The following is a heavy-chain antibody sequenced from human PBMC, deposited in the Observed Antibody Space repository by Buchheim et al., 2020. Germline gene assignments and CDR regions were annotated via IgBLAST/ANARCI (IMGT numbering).Heavy chain of an antibody. CDR3: AKNGYLLLYGGPIWGYFDY. Sequence: EVQLLESGGGLVQPGGSLRLSCAASGFTFSSYAMSWVRQAPGKGLEWVSAISGSGGSTYYADSVKGRFTISRDNSKNTLYLQMNSLRAEDTAVYYCAKNGYLLLYGGPIWGYFDYWGQGTL. J-gene: IGHJ4*02. CDR1: GFTFSSYA. CDR2: ISGSGGST. V-gene: IGHV3-23*01. D-gene: IGHD4-23*01.